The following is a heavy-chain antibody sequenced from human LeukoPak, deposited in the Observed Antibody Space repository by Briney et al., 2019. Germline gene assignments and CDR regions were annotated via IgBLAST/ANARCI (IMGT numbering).Heavy chain of an antibody. CDR3: AGSLAAAGTGIDY. CDR2: IYTSGST. V-gene: IGHV4-4*09. J-gene: IGHJ4*02. D-gene: IGHD6-13*01. CDR1: GGSISSYY. Sequence: SETLSLTCTVSGGSISSYYWSWIRQPPGKGLEWIGYIYTSGSTNYNPSLKSRVTISVDTSKNQFSLKLSSVTAADTAVYYCAGSLAAAGTGIDYWGQGTLVTVSS.